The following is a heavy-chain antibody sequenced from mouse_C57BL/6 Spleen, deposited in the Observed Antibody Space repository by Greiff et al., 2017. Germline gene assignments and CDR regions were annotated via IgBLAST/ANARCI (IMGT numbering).Heavy chain of an antibody. CDR1: GYSFTDYN. CDR3: AKDYYGSSPFAD. D-gene: IGHD1-1*01. CDR2: INPNYGTT. Sequence: VQLQQSGPELVKPGASVKISCKASGYSFTDYNMNWVKQSNGKSLEWIGVINPNYGTTSYNQKFKGKATLTVDQSSSTAYMQLISLTSEDSAVXYCAKDYYGSSPFADWGQGTLVTVSA. J-gene: IGHJ3*01. V-gene: IGHV1-39*01.